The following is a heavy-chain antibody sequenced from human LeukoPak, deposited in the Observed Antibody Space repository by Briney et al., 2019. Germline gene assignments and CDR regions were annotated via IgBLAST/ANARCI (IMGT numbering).Heavy chain of an antibody. D-gene: IGHD3-3*01. J-gene: IGHJ3*02. CDR2: IYPGESDI. CDR3: ARPVMSGYYDAFDI. CDR1: GYTFSDYW. V-gene: IGHV5-51*01. Sequence: GESLKISCKASGYTFSDYWIGWVRQMPGEGLEWMGIIYPGESDIRYSPSFQGQVTISADKSISTAYLQWSSLKASDTAMYYCARPVMSGYYDAFDIWGQGTMVTVSS.